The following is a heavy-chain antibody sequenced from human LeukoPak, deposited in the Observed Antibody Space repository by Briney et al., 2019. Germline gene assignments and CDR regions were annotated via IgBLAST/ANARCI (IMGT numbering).Heavy chain of an antibody. CDR3: ARISRVTTVVTPEFDY. D-gene: IGHD4-23*01. J-gene: IGHJ4*02. CDR1: GGSISTYY. Sequence: SETLSLTCTVSGGSISTYYWSWIRQPPGKGLEWIGYIHHSGSTNYNPFLKSRVTISVDTSKNQFSLKLTSVTAADTAVYYCARISRVTTVVTPEFDYWGQGTLVTVSS. V-gene: IGHV4-59*08. CDR2: IHHSGST.